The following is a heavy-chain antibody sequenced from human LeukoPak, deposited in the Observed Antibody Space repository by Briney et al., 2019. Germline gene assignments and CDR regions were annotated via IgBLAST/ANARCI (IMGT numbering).Heavy chain of an antibody. CDR3: AKNIAVAGTNFDY. D-gene: IGHD6-19*01. Sequence: GGSLRLSCAASGFTFSSYAMSWVRQAPGKGLEWVSAISGSGGSTYYADSVKGRFTISRDNSKNTPYLQMNSLRAEDTAVYYCAKNIAVAGTNFDYWGQGTLVTVSS. J-gene: IGHJ4*02. V-gene: IGHV3-23*01. CDR2: ISGSGGST. CDR1: GFTFSSYA.